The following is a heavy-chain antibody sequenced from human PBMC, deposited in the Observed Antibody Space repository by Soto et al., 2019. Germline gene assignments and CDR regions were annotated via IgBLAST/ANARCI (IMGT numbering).Heavy chain of an antibody. CDR1: GGSFSGYY. Sequence: SETLSLTCAVYGGSFSGYYWGWIRQPPGKGLEWIGSIYYSGSTYYSPSLKSRVTISVDTSKNQFSLRLPSVTAADTAVFYCANQRDSTTYFDYWGQGTLVTVSS. CDR3: ANQRDSTTYFDY. D-gene: IGHD1-1*01. CDR2: IYYSGST. V-gene: IGHV4-39*01. J-gene: IGHJ4*02.